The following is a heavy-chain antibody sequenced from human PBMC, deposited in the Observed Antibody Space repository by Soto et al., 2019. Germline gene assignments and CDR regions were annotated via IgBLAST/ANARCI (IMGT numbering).Heavy chain of an antibody. CDR3: ARSTSSWYLRSNFDY. J-gene: IGHJ4*02. CDR2: INAGNGNT. Sequence: GASVKVSCKASGYTFTSYAMHWVRQAPGQRLEWMGWINAGNGNTKYSQKFQGRVTITRDTSASTAYMELSSLRSEDTAVYYCARSTSSWYLRSNFDYWGQGTLVTVSS. CDR1: GYTFTSYA. D-gene: IGHD6-13*01. V-gene: IGHV1-3*01.